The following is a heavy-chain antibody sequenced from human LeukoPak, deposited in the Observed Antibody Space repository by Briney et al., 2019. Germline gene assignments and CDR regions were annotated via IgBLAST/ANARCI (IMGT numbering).Heavy chain of an antibody. CDR3: ARDPRDSSGLGDY. Sequence: ASVNVSCKASGYTFTSYCISGVRQAPARGLKGMGWISAYNGNTNYAQKLQGRVTMTTDTSTSTAYMELRSLRSDDTAVYYCARDPRDSSGLGDYWGQGTLVTVSS. V-gene: IGHV1-18*04. CDR1: GYTFTSYC. J-gene: IGHJ4*02. CDR2: ISAYNGNT. D-gene: IGHD6-19*01.